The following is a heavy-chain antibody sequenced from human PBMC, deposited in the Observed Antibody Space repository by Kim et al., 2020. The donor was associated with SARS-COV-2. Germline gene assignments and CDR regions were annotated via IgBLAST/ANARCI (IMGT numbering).Heavy chain of an antibody. CDR3: ARDQDSSGPKYGMDV. D-gene: IGHD6-19*01. CDR1: GFTFSSYG. J-gene: IGHJ6*02. V-gene: IGHV3-33*01. Sequence: GGSLRLSCAASGFTFSSYGMHWVRQAPGKGLEWVAVIWYDGSNKYYADSVKGRFTISRDNSKNTLYLQMNSLRAEDTAVYYCARDQDSSGPKYGMDVWGQGTTVTVSS. CDR2: IWYDGSNK.